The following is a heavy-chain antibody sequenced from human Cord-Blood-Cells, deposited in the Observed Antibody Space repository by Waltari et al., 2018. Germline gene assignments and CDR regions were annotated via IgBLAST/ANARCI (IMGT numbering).Heavy chain of an antibody. J-gene: IGHJ4*02. V-gene: IGHV1-69*01. CDR3: ARDLLVLRFLEWLGY. Sequence: QVQLVQSGAEVKKPGSSVKVSCKASGGTFSSYAISWVRQAPGQGLEWMGGIIPIFGTANDAQKFQGRVTMTADESTSTAYMELSSLRSEDTAVYYCARDLLVLRFLEWLGYWGQGTLVTVSS. CDR2: IIPIFGTA. CDR1: GGTFSSYA. D-gene: IGHD3-3*01.